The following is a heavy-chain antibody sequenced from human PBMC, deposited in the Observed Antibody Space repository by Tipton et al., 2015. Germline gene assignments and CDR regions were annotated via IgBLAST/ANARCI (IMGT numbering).Heavy chain of an antibody. Sequence: TLSLTYTVSGVSVSSASYYWSWIRQPPGEALEWIAYVYYSGSTKYNPSLKSRLTITADMSKNQFSLHLSSVTAADTAVYYCAREVWYNDSTGYDYWGQGTLVTVSS. J-gene: IGHJ4*02. V-gene: IGHV4-61*01. CDR2: VYYSGST. CDR3: AREVWYNDSTGYDY. D-gene: IGHD3-22*01. CDR1: GVSVSSASYY.